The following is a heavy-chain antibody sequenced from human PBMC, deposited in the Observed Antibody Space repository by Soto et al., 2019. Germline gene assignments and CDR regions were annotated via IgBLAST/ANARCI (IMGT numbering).Heavy chain of an antibody. Sequence: GASVKVSCKASGGTFSSCAISWVRQAPGQGLEWMGGIIPIFGTANYAQKFQGRVTITADESTSTAYMELSSLRSEDTAVYYCARVTTYLSREYYFDYWGQGTLVTVSS. D-gene: IGHD4-17*01. V-gene: IGHV1-69*13. CDR2: IIPIFGTA. J-gene: IGHJ4*02. CDR1: GGTFSSCA. CDR3: ARVTTYLSREYYFDY.